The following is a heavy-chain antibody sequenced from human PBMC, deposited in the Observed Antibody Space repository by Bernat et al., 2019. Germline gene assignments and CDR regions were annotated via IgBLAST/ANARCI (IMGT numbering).Heavy chain of an antibody. CDR1: GGTFSSYA. D-gene: IGHD6-19*01. CDR3: ARDAPSIAVAGTGWFDP. Sequence: QVQLVQSGAEVKKPGSSVKVSCKASGGTFSSYAISWVRQAPGQGLEWMGGIIPIFGIANYAQKFQGRVTITADKSTSTAYMELSSLRSEDTDVYYCARDAPSIAVAGTGWFDPWGQGTLVTVSS. J-gene: IGHJ5*02. CDR2: IIPIFGIA. V-gene: IGHV1-69*17.